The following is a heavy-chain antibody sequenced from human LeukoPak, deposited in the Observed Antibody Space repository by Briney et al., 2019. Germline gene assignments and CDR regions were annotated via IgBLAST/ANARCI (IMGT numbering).Heavy chain of an antibody. CDR1: GGSISSSSYY. D-gene: IGHD2-8*01. Sequence: SETLSLTCTVSGGSISSSSYYWGWIRQPPGKGLEGIGSIYYSGSTYYNPSLKSRVTISVDTSKNQFSLKLSSVTAADTAVYYCARVVGDCTNGVCYNYFDYWGQGTLVTVSS. J-gene: IGHJ4*02. CDR2: IYYSGST. CDR3: ARVVGDCTNGVCYNYFDY. V-gene: IGHV4-39*07.